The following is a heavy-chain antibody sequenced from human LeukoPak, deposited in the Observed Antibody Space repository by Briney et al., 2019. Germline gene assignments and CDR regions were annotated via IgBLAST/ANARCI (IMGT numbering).Heavy chain of an antibody. CDR2: ISGSGGST. CDR1: GFTFTIYA. V-gene: IGHV3-23*01. CDR3: AKDRGDCSTTSCQFDY. J-gene: IGHJ4*02. Sequence: GGSLRLSCAASGFTFTIYAMSWVRQAPGKGLEWLSAISGSGGSTYYADSVKGRFTISRDNSKNTLYLQMNSLRAEDTAVYYCAKDRGDCSTTSCQFDYWGQGALVTVSS. D-gene: IGHD2-2*01.